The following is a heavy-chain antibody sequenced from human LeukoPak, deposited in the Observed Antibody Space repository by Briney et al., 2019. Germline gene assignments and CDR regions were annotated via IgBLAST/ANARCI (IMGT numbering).Heavy chain of an antibody. Sequence: SETLSLTCAVYGGSFSGYHWSWIRQPPGKGLEWIGEINHSGSTNYNPSLKSRVTISVDTSKNQFSLKLSSVTAADTAVYYCARVPGYGDYVGYWGQGTLVTVSS. CDR3: ARVPGYGDYVGY. D-gene: IGHD4-17*01. CDR2: INHSGST. CDR1: GGSFSGYH. V-gene: IGHV4-34*01. J-gene: IGHJ4*02.